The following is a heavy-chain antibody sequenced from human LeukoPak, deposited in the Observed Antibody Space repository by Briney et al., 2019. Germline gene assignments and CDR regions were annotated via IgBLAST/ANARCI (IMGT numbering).Heavy chain of an antibody. D-gene: IGHD1-26*01. CDR3: ARDGQWELPYFDY. Sequence: GASVKVSCKASGYTFTSYDINWVRQATGQGLEWMGRMNPNSGNTGYAQKFQGRVTMTRNTSISTAYMELSSLRSEDTAVYYCARDGQWELPYFDYWGQGTLVTVSS. CDR2: MNPNSGNT. CDR1: GYTFTSYD. J-gene: IGHJ4*02. V-gene: IGHV1-8*01.